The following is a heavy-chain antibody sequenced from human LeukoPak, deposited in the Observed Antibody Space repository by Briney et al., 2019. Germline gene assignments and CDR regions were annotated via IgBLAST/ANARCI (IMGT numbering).Heavy chain of an antibody. V-gene: IGHV3-48*01. CDR2: ISPSSSTI. Sequence: GGSLRLSCAASGFTFSSYSMNWVRQAPGKGLEWVSYISPSSSTIYYADSVKGRFTISRDNAKNSLYLQMNSLKTEDTAVYYCTTRGGSFSIFDYWGQGTLVTVSS. J-gene: IGHJ4*02. D-gene: IGHD1-26*01. CDR1: GFTFSSYS. CDR3: TTRGGSFSIFDY.